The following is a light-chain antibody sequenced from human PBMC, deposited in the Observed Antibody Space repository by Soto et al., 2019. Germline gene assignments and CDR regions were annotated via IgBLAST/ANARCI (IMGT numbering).Light chain of an antibody. CDR3: QQSYSTPYT. Sequence: DIQMTQSPSSLSASVGDRVTITCRASQSITNYLNWYQQKPGKAPKLLMYAISTLQSGVPSRFGGSGSRTEFTLTISSLQPDDFATYYCQQSYSTPYTFGQGTKVDIK. CDR2: AIS. CDR1: QSITNY. V-gene: IGKV1-39*01. J-gene: IGKJ2*01.